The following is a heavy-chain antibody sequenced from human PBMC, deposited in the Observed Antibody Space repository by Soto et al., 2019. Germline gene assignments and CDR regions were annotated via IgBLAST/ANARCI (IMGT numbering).Heavy chain of an antibody. J-gene: IGHJ5*02. CDR2: INHSGST. CDR1: GGSFSGYY. V-gene: IGHV4-34*01. CDR3: ARHPSDFWFDP. D-gene: IGHD2-21*02. Sequence: PSETLSLTCAVYGGSFSGYYWSWIRQPPGKGLEWIGEINHSGSTNYNPSLKSRVTISVDTSKNQFSLKLSSVTAADTAVYYCARHPSDFWFDPWGQGTPVTVSS.